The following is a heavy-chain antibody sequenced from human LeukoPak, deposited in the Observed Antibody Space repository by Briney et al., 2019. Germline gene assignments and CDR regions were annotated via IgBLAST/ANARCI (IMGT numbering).Heavy chain of an antibody. CDR2: IYTSGST. D-gene: IGHD3-10*01. Sequence: SETLSLTCTVSGGSISSYYWSWIRQPAGKGLEWIGRIYTSGSTNYNPSLKSRVTMSVDTSKNQFSLKLSSVTAADTAVYYCARDSYRYYGSGSPNYGMDVWGQGTTVTVSS. V-gene: IGHV4-4*07. CDR3: ARDSYRYYGSGSPNYGMDV. J-gene: IGHJ6*02. CDR1: GGSISSYY.